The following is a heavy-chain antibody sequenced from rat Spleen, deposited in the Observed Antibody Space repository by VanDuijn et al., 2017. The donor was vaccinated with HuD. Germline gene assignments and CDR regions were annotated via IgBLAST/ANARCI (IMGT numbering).Heavy chain of an antibody. V-gene: IGHV2S61*01. J-gene: IGHJ2*01. D-gene: IGHD1-12*03. CDR1: GFSLSSHG. CDR3: ASQYYYDCYYRDY. Sequence: QVQLKESGPGLVQPSQTMCLTCTVYGFSLSSHGVIWVRQPPGKGLEWMGVIGGNGNTNYSSTPKSRLSISRDTSKSQVFLKMNTLQTEDTAMYFCASQYYYDCYYRDYWGQGVMVTVSS. CDR2: IGGNGNT.